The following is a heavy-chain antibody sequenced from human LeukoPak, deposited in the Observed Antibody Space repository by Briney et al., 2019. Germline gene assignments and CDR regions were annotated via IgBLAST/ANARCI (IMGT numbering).Heavy chain of an antibody. CDR1: GFTFSSYS. D-gene: IGHD6-25*01. CDR3: ARGSATLGGVY. J-gene: IGHJ4*02. V-gene: IGHV3-21*01. CDR2: ISSSSSYI. Sequence: GGSLRLSCAASGFTFSSYSMNWVHQAPGKGLEWVSSISSSSSYIYYADSVKGRFTISRDNAKNSLYLQMNSLRAEDTAVYYCARGSATLGGVYWGQGTLVTVSS.